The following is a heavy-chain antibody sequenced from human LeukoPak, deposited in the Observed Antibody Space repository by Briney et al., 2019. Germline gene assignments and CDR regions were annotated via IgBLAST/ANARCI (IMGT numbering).Heavy chain of an antibody. CDR2: IYYSGST. CDR1: GGSISSSTSY. Sequence: SETLSLTCGVSGGSISSSTSYWGWIRQPPGKGLEWIGRIYYSGSTLYNPSLKSRVTITVDTSKNQFSLRLSSVTAADTAVYYCARHGSTDYFDYWGQGTLVTVSS. CDR3: ARHGSTDYFDY. V-gene: IGHV4-39*01. D-gene: IGHD2-2*03. J-gene: IGHJ4*02.